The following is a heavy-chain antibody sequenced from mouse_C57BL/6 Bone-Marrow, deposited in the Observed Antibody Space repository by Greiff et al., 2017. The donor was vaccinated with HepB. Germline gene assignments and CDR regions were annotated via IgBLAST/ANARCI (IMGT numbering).Heavy chain of an antibody. CDR1: GFTFSDYG. CDR2: ISSGSSTI. CDR3: ARAITTVVAYYAMDY. Sequence: EVKLVESGGGLVKPGGSLKLSCAASGFTFSDYGMHWVRQAPEKGLEWVAYISSGSSTIYYADTVKGRFTISRDNAKNTLFLQMTSLRSEDTAMYYCARAITTVVAYYAMDYWGQGTSVTVSS. V-gene: IGHV5-17*01. D-gene: IGHD1-1*01. J-gene: IGHJ4*01.